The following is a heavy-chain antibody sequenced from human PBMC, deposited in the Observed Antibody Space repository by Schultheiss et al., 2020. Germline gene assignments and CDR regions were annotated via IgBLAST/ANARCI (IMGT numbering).Heavy chain of an antibody. V-gene: IGHV4-30-4*01. CDR1: GGSISSGDYY. J-gene: IGHJ1*01. D-gene: IGHD3-22*01. Sequence: SETLSLTCTVSGGSISSGDYYWSWIRQPPGKGLEWIGYIYYSGSTYYNPSLKSRVTISVDTSKNQFSLKLSSVTAADTAVYYCASYYYDSSGFQYFQHWGKGTLVTVSS. CDR2: IYYSGST. CDR3: ASYYYDSSGFQYFQH.